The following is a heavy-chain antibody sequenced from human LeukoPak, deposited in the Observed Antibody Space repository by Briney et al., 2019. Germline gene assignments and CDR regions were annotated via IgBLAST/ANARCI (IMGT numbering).Heavy chain of an antibody. Sequence: GASVTVSFKSSGYTFPNYYMHWVRQAPGQGLKWMGIINPSGGSKSYAQKFQDRVTMTWDMSTSTVYMELSSLRSEDTAVYYCARDEEYCSSTSCINWGQGTLVTVSS. D-gene: IGHD2-2*01. CDR3: ARDEEYCSSTSCIN. J-gene: IGHJ4*02. CDR2: INPSGGSK. CDR1: GYTFPNYY. V-gene: IGHV1-46*01.